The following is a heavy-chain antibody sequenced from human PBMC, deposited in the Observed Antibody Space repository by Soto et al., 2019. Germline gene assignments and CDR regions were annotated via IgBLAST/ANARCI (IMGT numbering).Heavy chain of an antibody. D-gene: IGHD2-15*01. V-gene: IGHV3-64D*06. CDR3: VKSSRRDITASRGMDV. CDR2: TTNNGGAT. J-gene: IGHJ6*02. Sequence: PGGSLRLSCSASGFTFSSFAMHWVRQAPGKGLEYISATTNNGGATYYADSVKDRFVISRDNSNNMLYLQVNSLRTEDTAVYYCVKSSRRDITASRGMDVWGQGTTVTVSS. CDR1: GFTFSSFA.